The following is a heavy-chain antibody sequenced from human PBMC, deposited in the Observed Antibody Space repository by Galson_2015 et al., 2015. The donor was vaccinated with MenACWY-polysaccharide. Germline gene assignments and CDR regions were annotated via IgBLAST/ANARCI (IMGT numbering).Heavy chain of an antibody. CDR2: ISSSGGTI. Sequence: SLRLSCAASGFTFSDYYMSWIHQAPGKGLEWVSYISSSGGTIYYADSVKGRFTISRDNAKNSLYLQMNSLRAEDTAVYYCATHSYGSGSYWFFDYWGQGTLVTVSS. CDR1: GFTFSDYY. V-gene: IGHV3-11*01. CDR3: ATHSYGSGSYWFFDY. D-gene: IGHD3-10*01. J-gene: IGHJ4*02.